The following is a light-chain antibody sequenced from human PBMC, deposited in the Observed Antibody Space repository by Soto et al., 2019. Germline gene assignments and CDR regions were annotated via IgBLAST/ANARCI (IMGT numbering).Light chain of an antibody. J-gene: IGKJ5*01. CDR3: QQRSNWPT. Sequence: SPGERATLSCRASQSVSSYLAWYQQKPGQAPRLLIYDASNRATGIPARFSGSGSGTDFTLTISSLEPEDFAVYYCQQRSNWPTFGQGTRLEIK. V-gene: IGKV3-11*01. CDR2: DAS. CDR1: QSVSSY.